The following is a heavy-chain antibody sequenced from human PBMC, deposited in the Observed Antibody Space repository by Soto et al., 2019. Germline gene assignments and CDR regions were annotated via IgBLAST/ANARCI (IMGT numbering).Heavy chain of an antibody. CDR1: GFTFSSYW. CDR3: ARVQGYFVGE. Sequence: GGSLRLSCAASGFTFSSYWMHWVRQVPGKGLVWVSRINSDGSYATYADSVKGRFTISRDDAKNTVYLQMNSLRAEDTAVYYCARVQGYFVGEWGQGTLVTVSS. D-gene: IGHD3-10*01. CDR2: INSDGSYA. J-gene: IGHJ4*02. V-gene: IGHV3-74*03.